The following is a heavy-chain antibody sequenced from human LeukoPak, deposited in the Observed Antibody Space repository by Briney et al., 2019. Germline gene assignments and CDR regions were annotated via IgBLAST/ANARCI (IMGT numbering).Heavy chain of an antibody. CDR2: IYYSGST. J-gene: IGHJ6*03. D-gene: IGHD3-10*01. Sequence: SETLSLTCTVSGGSINLYYWSWIRQPPGKGLEWIAYIYYSGSTKYSPSLKNRITISADTSKNQLFLKLSSVTAADTAVYYCARVGLGSGSSTGNYYYMDVWGKGTTVTVSS. CDR3: ARVGLGSGSSTGNYYYMDV. CDR1: GGSINLYY. V-gene: IGHV4-59*01.